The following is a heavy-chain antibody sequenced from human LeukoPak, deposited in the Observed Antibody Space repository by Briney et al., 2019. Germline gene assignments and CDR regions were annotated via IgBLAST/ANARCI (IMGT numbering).Heavy chain of an antibody. D-gene: IGHD2-2*01. V-gene: IGHV3-23*01. CDR3: AMASSTSSGWFDP. CDR2: ISNNGGYT. J-gene: IGHJ5*02. Sequence: GGSLRLSCAASGFTFSSSAMSWVRQAPGKGLEWVSAISNNGGYTYYADSVKGRFTISRDNSKNTLYLQMNSLRAEDMAVYYCAMASSTSSGWFDPWGQGTPVTVSS. CDR1: GFTFSSSA.